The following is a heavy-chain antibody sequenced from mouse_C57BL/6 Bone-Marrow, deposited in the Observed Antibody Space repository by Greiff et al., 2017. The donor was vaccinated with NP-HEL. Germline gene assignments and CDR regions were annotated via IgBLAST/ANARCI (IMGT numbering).Heavy chain of an antibody. CDR1: GFSLTSYG. J-gene: IGHJ4*01. CDR3: ARNMGVRQGGYAMDY. D-gene: IGHD2-14*01. V-gene: IGHV2-2*01. Sequence: VKLVESGPGLVQPSQSLSITCTVSGFSLTSYGVHWVRQSPGKGLEWLGVIWSGGSTDYNAAFISRLSISKDNSKSQVFFKMNSLQADDTAIYYCARNMGVRQGGYAMDYWGQGTSVTVSS. CDR2: IWSGGST.